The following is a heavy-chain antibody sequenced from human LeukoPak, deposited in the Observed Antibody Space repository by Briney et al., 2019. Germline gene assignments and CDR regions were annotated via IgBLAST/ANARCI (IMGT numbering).Heavy chain of an antibody. CDR3: AKALGYYYDSSGYPLGY. D-gene: IGHD3-22*01. J-gene: IGHJ4*02. Sequence: TGGSLRLSCAASGFTFSSYGMHWVRQAPGKGLEGVAVISYDGSNKYYADSVKGRFTISRDNSKNTLYLQMNSLRAEDTAVYYCAKALGYYYDSSGYPLGYWGQGTLVTVSS. CDR2: ISYDGSNK. V-gene: IGHV3-30*18. CDR1: GFTFSSYG.